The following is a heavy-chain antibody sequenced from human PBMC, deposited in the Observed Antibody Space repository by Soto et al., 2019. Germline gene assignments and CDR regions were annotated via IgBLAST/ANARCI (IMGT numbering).Heavy chain of an antibody. D-gene: IGHD3-22*01. CDR2: SSSSSDI. Sequence: EVQLVESGGGSVQPGGSLRLSCAASEFTFSSDHMNWVRQAPGKGLEWISYSSSSSDIYYADYVKGRFTISRDNAKKSLYLQMNSLRDEDTAVYYCAGGRITLRTWGQGTPVTVSS. J-gene: IGHJ5*02. CDR1: EFTFSSDH. V-gene: IGHV3-48*02. CDR3: AGGRITLRT.